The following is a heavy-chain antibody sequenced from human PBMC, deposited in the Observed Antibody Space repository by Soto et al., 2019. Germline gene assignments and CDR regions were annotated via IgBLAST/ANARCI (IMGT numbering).Heavy chain of an antibody. CDR3: ARDIGLVPAARNGMDV. CDR2: INPSGGST. CDR1: GYTFTSYD. J-gene: IGHJ6*02. V-gene: IGHV1-46*01. Sequence: ASVKVSCKASGYTFTSYDMHWVRQAPGQGLEWMGIINPSGGSTSYAQKFQGRVTMTRDTSTSTVYMELSSLRSEDTAVYYCARDIGLVPAARNGMDVWGQGTTVTVSS. D-gene: IGHD2-2*01.